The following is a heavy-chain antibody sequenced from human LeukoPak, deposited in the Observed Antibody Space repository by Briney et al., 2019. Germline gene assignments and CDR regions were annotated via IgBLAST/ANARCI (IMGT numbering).Heavy chain of an antibody. V-gene: IGHV3-23*01. D-gene: IGHD3-22*01. CDR2: ISGSGGST. CDR1: GFTFSSYA. CDR3: AKGYYYDSSGYWHFDY. J-gene: IGHJ4*02. Sequence: GGSLRLSCAASGFTFSSYAMSWVRQAPGKGLEWVSAISGSGGSTYYADSVKGRFTISRDNSKNTLYLQMNSLRAEDTAVYYCAKGYYYDSSGYWHFDYWGQGTLVTASS.